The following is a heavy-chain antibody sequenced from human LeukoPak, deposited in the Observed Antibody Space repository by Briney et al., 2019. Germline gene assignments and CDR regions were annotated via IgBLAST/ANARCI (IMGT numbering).Heavy chain of an antibody. CDR1: GYSFTSYW. J-gene: IGHJ4*02. V-gene: IGHV5-51*01. D-gene: IGHD6-19*01. CDR3: ARPLDAVAGTSSDY. CDR2: IYPGDSDT. Sequence: GESLKISCKGSGYSFTSYWIGWVRQMPGKGLEWMGIIYPGDSDTRYSPSFQGQVTLSADRSISTTYLQWSSLKASDTAMYYCARPLDAVAGTSSDYWGQGTLVTVSS.